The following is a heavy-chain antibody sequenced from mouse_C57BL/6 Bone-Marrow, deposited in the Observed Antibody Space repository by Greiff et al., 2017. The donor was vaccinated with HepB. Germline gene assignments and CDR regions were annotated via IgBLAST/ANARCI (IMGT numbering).Heavy chain of an antibody. V-gene: IGHV1-18*01. CDR1: GYTFTDYN. Sequence: VQLQQSGPELVKPGASVKIPCKASGYTFTDYNMDWVKQSHGKSLEWIGDINPNNGGTIYNQKFKGKATLTVDKSSSTAYMELRSLTSEDTAVYYCARAPYYYGSRWDFDYWGQGTTLTVSS. CDR3: ARAPYYYGSRWDFDY. J-gene: IGHJ2*01. D-gene: IGHD1-1*01. CDR2: INPNNGGT.